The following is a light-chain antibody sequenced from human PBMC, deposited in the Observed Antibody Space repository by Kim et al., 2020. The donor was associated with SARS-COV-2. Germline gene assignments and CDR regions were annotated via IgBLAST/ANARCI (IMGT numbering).Light chain of an antibody. V-gene: IGLV3-21*04. CDR2: YDS. Sequence: SYELTQPPSVSVAPGKTARITCGGNNIGSKSVHWYQQKPGQAPVLVIYYDSDRPSGIPARFSGSNSGNTATLTISRVEAGDEADYYCQVWDSSSDHPVVF. CDR1: NIGSKS. J-gene: IGLJ2*01. CDR3: QVWDSSSDHPVV.